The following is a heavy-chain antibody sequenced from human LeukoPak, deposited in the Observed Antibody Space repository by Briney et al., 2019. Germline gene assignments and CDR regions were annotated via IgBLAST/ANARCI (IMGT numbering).Heavy chain of an antibody. CDR3: AREGDGSPAREEAFDI. CDR2: IIPIFGTA. J-gene: IGHJ3*02. CDR1: GGTFSSYA. D-gene: IGHD6-6*01. V-gene: IGHV1-69*13. Sequence: SVKVSCKASGGTFSSYAISWVRQAPGQGLEWMGGIIPIFGTANYAQKFQGRVTITADESTSTAYMELSSLRSEDTAVYYCAREGDGSPAREEAFDIWGQGTMVTVSS.